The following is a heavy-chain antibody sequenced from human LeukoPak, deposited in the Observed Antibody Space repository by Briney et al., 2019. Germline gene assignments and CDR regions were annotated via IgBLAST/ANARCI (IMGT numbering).Heavy chain of an antibody. V-gene: IGHV3-11*05. D-gene: IGHD2-15*01. CDR3: AKARSSWAGYFDC. CDR2: ITNTGTYT. CDR1: GFTFTDYY. J-gene: IGHJ4*02. Sequence: GGSLRLSCVASGFTFTDYYMSWIRQAPGKGLEWISYITNTGTYTNYADSVRGRFAISRDNSKNMLYLQMNSLRAEDTAVYYCAKARSSWAGYFDCWGQGALVTVSS.